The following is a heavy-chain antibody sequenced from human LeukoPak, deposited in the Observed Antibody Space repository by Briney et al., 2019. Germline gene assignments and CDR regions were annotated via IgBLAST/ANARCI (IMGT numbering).Heavy chain of an antibody. CDR3: ARSRYCSGGSCYSGYFQH. D-gene: IGHD2-15*01. CDR2: INHSGST. J-gene: IGHJ1*01. CDR1: GGSFSGYY. V-gene: IGHV4-34*01. Sequence: SETLSLTCAVYGGSFSGYYWSWIRQPPGKGLEWIGEINHSGSTNYNPSLKSRVTISVDTSKNQFSLKLSSVTVADTAVYYCARSRYCSGGSCYSGYFQHWGQGTLVTVSS.